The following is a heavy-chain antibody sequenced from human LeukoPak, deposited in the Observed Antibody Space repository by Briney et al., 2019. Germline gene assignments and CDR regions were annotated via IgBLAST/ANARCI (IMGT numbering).Heavy chain of an antibody. CDR2: ISGSGGST. V-gene: IGHV3-23*01. J-gene: IGHJ4*02. D-gene: IGHD6-19*01. Sequence: GGSLRLSCAASGFTFSSYAMSWVRQAPGKGLEWVSAISGSGGSTYYADSVKGRFTISRDNAKNSLYLQMNSLRAEDTAVYYCARYSSCWYGYYFDYWGQGTLVTVSS. CDR3: ARYSSCWYGYYFDY. CDR1: GFTFSSYA.